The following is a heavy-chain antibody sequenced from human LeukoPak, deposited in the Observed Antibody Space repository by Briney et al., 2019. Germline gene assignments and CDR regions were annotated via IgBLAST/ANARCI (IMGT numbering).Heavy chain of an antibody. J-gene: IGHJ5*02. Sequence: PGGSLRLSCTAYGFTFANYAMNWVRQAPGKGLEWVSSLSGSGDDTSYADFVKGRFTISRDNSRDTLYLQMNSLRAEDTGVYYRAKQFVDIWGQGTLVTVSS. D-gene: IGHD5-24*01. CDR2: LSGSGDDT. CDR1: GFTFANYA. CDR3: AKQFVDI. V-gene: IGHV3-23*01.